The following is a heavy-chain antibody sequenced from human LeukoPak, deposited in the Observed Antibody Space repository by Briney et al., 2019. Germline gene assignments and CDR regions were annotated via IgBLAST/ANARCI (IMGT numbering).Heavy chain of an antibody. D-gene: IGHD6-19*01. CDR1: GGTFSSYA. J-gene: IGHJ4*02. CDR3: ARDPGVAVAGTEGDY. CDR2: IIPIFGTA. Sequence: ASVTVSFKASGGTFSSYAISWVRQAPGQGLEWMGGIIPIFGTANYAQKFQGRVTITADESTSTAYMELSSLRSEDTAVYYCARDPGVAVAGTEGDYWGQGTLVTVSS. V-gene: IGHV1-69*13.